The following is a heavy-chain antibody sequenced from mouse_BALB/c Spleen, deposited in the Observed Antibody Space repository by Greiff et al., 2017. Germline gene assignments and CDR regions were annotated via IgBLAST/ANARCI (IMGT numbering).Heavy chain of an antibody. J-gene: IGHJ4*01. Sequence: EVNVVESGGGLVKPGGSLKLSCAASGFTFSSYAMSWVRQTPEKRLEWVASISSGGSTYYPDSVKGRFTISRDNARNILYLQMSSLRSEDTAMYYCARGGEVRHYYAMDYWGQGTSVTVSS. D-gene: IGHD2-14*01. CDR1: GFTFSSYA. CDR3: ARGGEVRHYYAMDY. V-gene: IGHV5-6-5*01. CDR2: ISSGGST.